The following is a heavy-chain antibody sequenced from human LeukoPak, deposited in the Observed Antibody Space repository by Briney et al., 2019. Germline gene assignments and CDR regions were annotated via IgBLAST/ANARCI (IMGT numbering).Heavy chain of an antibody. V-gene: IGHV4-39*07. D-gene: IGHD3-3*01. CDR1: GGSISSSSYY. Sequence: PSETPSLTCTVSGGSISSSSYYWGWIRQPPGKGLEWIGSIYYSGSTYYNPSLKSRVTISVDTSKNQFSLKLSSVTAADTAVYYCARLRFGAGHFDYWGQGTLVTVSS. CDR3: ARLRFGAGHFDY. J-gene: IGHJ4*02. CDR2: IYYSGST.